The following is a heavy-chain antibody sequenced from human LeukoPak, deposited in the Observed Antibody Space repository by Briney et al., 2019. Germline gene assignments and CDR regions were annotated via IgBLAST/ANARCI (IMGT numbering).Heavy chain of an antibody. D-gene: IGHD6-19*01. CDR2: IYPGDSDT. Sequence: GESLQISCKGSGYSFTGYWIGWGRQMPGKGLEGMGIIYPGDSDTRYSPSFQGQVTISADKSISTAYLQWSSLKASDTAMYYCARTGYSSGWSVYYFDYWGQGTLVTVSS. J-gene: IGHJ4*02. CDR1: GYSFTGYW. CDR3: ARTGYSSGWSVYYFDY. V-gene: IGHV5-51*01.